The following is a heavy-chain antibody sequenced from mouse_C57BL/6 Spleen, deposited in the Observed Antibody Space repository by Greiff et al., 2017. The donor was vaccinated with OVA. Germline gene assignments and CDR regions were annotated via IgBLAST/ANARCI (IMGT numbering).Heavy chain of an antibody. Sequence: VQLQQPGAELVMPGASVKLSCKASGYTFTSYWMHWVKQRPGQGLEWIGEIDPSDSYTNYNQKFKGKSTLTVDKSSSTAYMQLSSLTSEDSAVYDSARRSSNDNDYWGQGTTLTVSS. D-gene: IGHD2-12*01. CDR3: ARRSSNDNDY. CDR1: GYTFTSYW. V-gene: IGHV1-69*01. J-gene: IGHJ2*01. CDR2: IDPSDSYT.